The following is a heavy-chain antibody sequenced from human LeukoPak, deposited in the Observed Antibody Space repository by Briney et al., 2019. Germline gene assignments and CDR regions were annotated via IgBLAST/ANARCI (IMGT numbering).Heavy chain of an antibody. V-gene: IGHV3-30*03. D-gene: IGHD3-10*01. CDR2: TSSDLNVK. CDR3: AREGYYGSGSPPSLYFDY. CDR1: GFTFSSYS. J-gene: IGHJ4*02. Sequence: GGSLRLSCAASGFTFSSYSMNWVRQAPGKGLEWVAVTSSDLNVKLYADSVKGRFTISRDNSRSTLYLQMNSLRPEDTAIYYCAREGYYGSGSPPSLYFDYWGQGTLVTVSS.